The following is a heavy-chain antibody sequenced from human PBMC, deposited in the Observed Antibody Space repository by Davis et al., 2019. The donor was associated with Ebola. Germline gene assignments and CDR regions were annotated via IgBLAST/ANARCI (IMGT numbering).Heavy chain of an antibody. CDR2: INHSGST. CDR1: GGSFRGYY. CDR3: ARGNYVWGSYRYVAYYYYGMDV. V-gene: IGHV4-34*01. D-gene: IGHD3-16*02. J-gene: IGHJ6*02. Sequence: SETLSLTFAVYGGSFRGYYWSWIRQPPGKGLEWIGEINHSGSTNYNPSLKSRVTISVDTSKNQFYLKLSSVTAADTAVYYCARGNYVWGSYRYVAYYYYGMDVWGQGTTVTVSS.